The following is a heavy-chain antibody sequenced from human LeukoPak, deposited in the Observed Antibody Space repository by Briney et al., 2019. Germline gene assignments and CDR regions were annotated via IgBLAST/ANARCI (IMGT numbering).Heavy chain of an antibody. J-gene: IGHJ5*02. D-gene: IGHD3-10*01. V-gene: IGHV4-34*01. CDR3: ARSRQASGLFSS. Sequence: SETLSLTCSVSGGSISSYYWSWIRQPPGKGLEWIGEINHSGSTNYNPSLKSRVTISVDTSKNQFSLKLSSVTAADTAVYYCARSRQASGLFSSWGQGTLVVVSS. CDR2: INHSGST. CDR1: GGSISSYY.